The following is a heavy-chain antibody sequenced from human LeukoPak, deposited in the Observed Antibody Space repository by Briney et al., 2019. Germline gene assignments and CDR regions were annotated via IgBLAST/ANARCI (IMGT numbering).Heavy chain of an antibody. CDR2: ISSSGSTI. CDR3: ARDQENYGGAFDI. Sequence: GGSLRLSCAASGFTFSSYEMNWVRQAPGKGLEWVSYISSSGSTIYYADSVKGRFTISRDNAKTSLYLQMNSLRAEDTAVYYCARDQENYGGAFDIWGQGTMVTVSS. CDR1: GFTFSSYE. J-gene: IGHJ3*02. D-gene: IGHD1-7*01. V-gene: IGHV3-48*03.